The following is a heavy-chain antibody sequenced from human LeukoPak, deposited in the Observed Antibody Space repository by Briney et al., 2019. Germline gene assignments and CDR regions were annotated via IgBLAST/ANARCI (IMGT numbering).Heavy chain of an antibody. D-gene: IGHD3-10*01. CDR2: ISGSGGST. Sequence: PGGSLRLSCAASGFTFSSYAMSWVRQAPGKGLEWVSAISGSGGSTYYADSVKGRFTISRDNSKNTLYLQMNSLRAEDTAVYYCAKDLVTTTTLLWFGELSLHWGQGTLVTVSS. J-gene: IGHJ4*02. CDR3: AKDLVTTTTLLWFGELSLH. CDR1: GFTFSSYA. V-gene: IGHV3-23*01.